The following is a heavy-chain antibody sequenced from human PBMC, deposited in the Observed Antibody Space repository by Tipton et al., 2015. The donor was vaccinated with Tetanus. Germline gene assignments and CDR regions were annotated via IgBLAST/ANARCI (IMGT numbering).Heavy chain of an antibody. D-gene: IGHD4-17*01. J-gene: IGHJ4*02. CDR1: GFTFSNHA. CDR2: IISSGGTT. Sequence: SLRLSCAASGFTFSNHAMAWVRQAPGKGLEWVARIISSGGTTNYADSVKGRFTISRDNSKNTLYLQMTSLRAEDTAVYYCARLYGDYFHAMGYWGQGTLVTVSS. V-gene: IGHV3-23*01. CDR3: ARLYGDYFHAMGY.